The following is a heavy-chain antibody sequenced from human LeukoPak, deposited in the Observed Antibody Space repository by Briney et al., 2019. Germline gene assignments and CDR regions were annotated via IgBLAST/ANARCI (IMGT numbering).Heavy chain of an antibody. J-gene: IGHJ4*02. CDR1: SGSISSYY. D-gene: IGHD3-22*01. Sequence: SETLSLTCTVSSGSISSYYWSWIRQPPGKGLEWIGYIYYSGSTNYNPSLKSRVTISVDTSKNQFSLKLSSVTAADTAVYYCARGFLGGYYFDYWGQGTLVTVSS. CDR3: ARGFLGGYYFDY. CDR2: IYYSGST. V-gene: IGHV4-59*01.